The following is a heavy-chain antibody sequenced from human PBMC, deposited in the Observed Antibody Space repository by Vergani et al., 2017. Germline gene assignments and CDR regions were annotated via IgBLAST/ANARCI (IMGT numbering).Heavy chain of an antibody. D-gene: IGHD3-10*01. J-gene: IGHJ4*02. CDR2: IHTRGNT. V-gene: IGHV4-61*02. CDR1: GDSISSGGYY. Sequence: QVQLQESGPGLVKPPGTLSLTCAVSGDSISSGGYYWSWIRQPAGKGLEWIGRIHTRGNTNYTPSLKSRVTISVDTSTSTAYVQWPSLKASDTAVYFCARLPRGLRGMSLEYWGQGTLVTVSS. CDR3: ARLPRGLRGMSLEY.